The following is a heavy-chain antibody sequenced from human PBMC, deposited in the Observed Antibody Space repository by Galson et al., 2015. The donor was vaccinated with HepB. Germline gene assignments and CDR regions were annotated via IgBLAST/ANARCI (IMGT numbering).Heavy chain of an antibody. CDR3: AKGTAVAGTTTLDY. Sequence: SLRLSCAASRFTFSSYAMNWVRQAPGKGLEWVSVISGSGGRTDYADFVKGRFSISRDNSKNTLYLQMNSLRAEDTAVYYCAKGTAVAGTTTLDYWGQGTLVTVSS. D-gene: IGHD6-19*01. CDR2: ISGSGGRT. CDR1: RFTFSSYA. V-gene: IGHV3-23*01. J-gene: IGHJ4*02.